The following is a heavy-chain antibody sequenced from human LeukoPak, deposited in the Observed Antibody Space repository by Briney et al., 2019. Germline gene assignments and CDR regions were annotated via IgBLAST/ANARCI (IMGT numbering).Heavy chain of an antibody. J-gene: IGHJ3*01. Sequence: PGGSLRLSCAASGFTFSDYYMSWIRQAPGKGLEWVSSISSSSSYIYYADSVKGRFTISRDNAKNSLYLQMNSLRAEDTAVYYCARGLGSGRHAFDVWGQGTMVTVSS. CDR2: ISSSSSYI. CDR3: ARGLGSGRHAFDV. D-gene: IGHD3-10*01. V-gene: IGHV3-11*06. CDR1: GFTFSDYY.